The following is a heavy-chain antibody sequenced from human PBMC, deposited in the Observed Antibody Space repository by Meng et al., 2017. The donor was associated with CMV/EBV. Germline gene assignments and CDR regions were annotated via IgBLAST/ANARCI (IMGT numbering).Heavy chain of an antibody. J-gene: IGHJ4*02. CDR3: ARDSSGYGLGY. CDR2: INHSGST. D-gene: IGHD3-22*01. V-gene: IGHV4-34*01. CDR1: GGSFSGYY. Sequence: SETLSLTCAVYGGSFSGYYWSWIRQPPGKGLEWIGEINHSGSTNYNPSLKSRVTISVDTSKNQFSLKLSSVTAADTAVYYCARDSSGYGLGYWGQGTLVTVSS.